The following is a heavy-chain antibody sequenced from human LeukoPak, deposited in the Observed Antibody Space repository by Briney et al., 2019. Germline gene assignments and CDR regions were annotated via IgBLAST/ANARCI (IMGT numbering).Heavy chain of an antibody. CDR3: ARTLHLWPYYVMDV. CDR1: GGSTGGGDYSISSGEYY. V-gene: IGHV4-61*08. D-gene: IGHD5-18*01. Sequence: SETLSLTCSVSGGSTGGGDYSISSGEYYWSWIRQPPGKGLEWIGYIYYSGSTNYNPSLKSRVTISVDTSKNQFSLKLSSVTAADTAVYYCARTLHLWPYYVMDVWGQGATVTVSS. CDR2: IYYSGST. J-gene: IGHJ6*02.